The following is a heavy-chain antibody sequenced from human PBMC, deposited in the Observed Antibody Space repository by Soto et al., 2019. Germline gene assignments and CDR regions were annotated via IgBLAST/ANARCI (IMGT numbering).Heavy chain of an antibody. D-gene: IGHD4-17*01. Sequence: QVQLVQSGAEVKKSGSSVKVSCKASGGTFSSYTISWVRQAPGQGLEWMGRIIPILGIANYAQKFRGRVTITADKSTSTAYMELSSLRSEDTAVYYCARDPDYGEAYWGQGTLVTVSS. CDR3: ARDPDYGEAY. CDR2: IIPILGIA. J-gene: IGHJ4*02. CDR1: GGTFSSYT. V-gene: IGHV1-69*08.